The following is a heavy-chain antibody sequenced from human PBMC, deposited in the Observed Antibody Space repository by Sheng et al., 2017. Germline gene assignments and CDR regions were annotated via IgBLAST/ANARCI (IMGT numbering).Heavy chain of an antibody. D-gene: IGHD3-22*01. V-gene: IGHV3-7*05. Sequence: EVQLVESGGGLVQPGGSLTLSCAASELTFTTYYMTWVRQAPGRGLEWVANINLDGADKQYLDSVKGRFTISRDNAKKSLYLQMNSLRVEDTAVYYCARDPWGDDSSGYQFGAFDIWGQGIVVTVSS. CDR2: INLDGADK. CDR1: ELTFTTYY. CDR3: ARDPWGDDSSGYQFGAFDI. J-gene: IGHJ3*02.